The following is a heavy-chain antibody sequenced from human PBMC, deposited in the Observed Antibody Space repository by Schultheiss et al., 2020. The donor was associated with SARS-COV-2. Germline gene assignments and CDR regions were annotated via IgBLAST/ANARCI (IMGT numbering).Heavy chain of an antibody. V-gene: IGHV3-30*07. CDR2: ISYDGSNK. CDR3: AILRADYYDSSGYPYDY. J-gene: IGHJ4*02. CDR1: GFTFSSYA. Sequence: GGSLRLSCAASGFTFSSYAMHWVRQAPGKGLEWVAVISYDGSNKYYADSVKGRFTISRDNSKNTLYLQMNSLRAEDTAVYYCAILRADYYDSSGYPYDYWGQGTLVTVSS. D-gene: IGHD3-22*01.